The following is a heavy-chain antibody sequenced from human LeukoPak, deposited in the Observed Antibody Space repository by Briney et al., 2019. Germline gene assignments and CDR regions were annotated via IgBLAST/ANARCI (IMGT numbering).Heavy chain of an antibody. J-gene: IGHJ1*01. CDR1: GGSFSGYY. CDR2: INHSGST. Sequence: SETLSLTCAVYGGSFSGYYWSWIRQPPGKGLEWIGEINHSGSTNYNPSLKSRVTISVDTSKNQFSLKLSSVTAADTAVYYCARARGRAEYFQHWGQGTLATVSS. V-gene: IGHV4-34*01. CDR3: ARARGRAEYFQH. D-gene: IGHD3-10*01.